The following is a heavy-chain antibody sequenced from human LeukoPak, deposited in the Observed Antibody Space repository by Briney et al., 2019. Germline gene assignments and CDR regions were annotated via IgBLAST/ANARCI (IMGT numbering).Heavy chain of an antibody. CDR3: ARVAATRYYYYYYGVDV. CDR1: GGSFSGYY. Sequence: SETLSLTCAVYGGSFSGYYWSWIRQPPGKGLEWIGEINHSGSTNYNPSLKSRVTISVDTSKNQFSLKLSSVTAADTAVYYCARVAATRYYYYYYGVDVWGQGTTVTVSS. CDR2: INHSGST. J-gene: IGHJ6*02. V-gene: IGHV4-34*01. D-gene: IGHD2-15*01.